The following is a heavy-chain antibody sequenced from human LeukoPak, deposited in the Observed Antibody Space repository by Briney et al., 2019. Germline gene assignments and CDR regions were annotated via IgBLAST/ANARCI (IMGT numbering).Heavy chain of an antibody. CDR2: INHSGGT. CDR3: ARRIIPGYSSGWLFTGRYFDF. CDR1: GGSFSGYY. V-gene: IGHV4-34*01. J-gene: IGHJ4*02. D-gene: IGHD6-19*01. Sequence: PSETLSLTRAVYGGSFSGYYWSWIRQPPRKGLEWIGEINHSGGTIYNPSLKSRVTTSVDTSKNQFSLHLSSVTAADTAVYYCARRIIPGYSSGWLFTGRYFDFWGQGAQVTVSS.